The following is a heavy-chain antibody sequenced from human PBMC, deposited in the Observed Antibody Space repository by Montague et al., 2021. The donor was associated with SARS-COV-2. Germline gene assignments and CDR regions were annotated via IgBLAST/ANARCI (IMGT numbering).Heavy chain of an antibody. D-gene: IGHD3-10*01. CDR3: ARLADAVVPSPLLGVGAYSSWSYLDD. Sequence: SETLSLTCAVHGTSFSGYYWNWIRQPPGKGLEWIGEINHGGSTKYSPSLKSRLTISADTSKNQFSLKLASVAAADTAVYYCARLADAVVPSPLLGVGAYSSWSYLDDWGRGTLVTVSS. CDR2: INHGGST. J-gene: IGHJ4*02. V-gene: IGHV4-34*01. CDR1: GTSFSGYY.